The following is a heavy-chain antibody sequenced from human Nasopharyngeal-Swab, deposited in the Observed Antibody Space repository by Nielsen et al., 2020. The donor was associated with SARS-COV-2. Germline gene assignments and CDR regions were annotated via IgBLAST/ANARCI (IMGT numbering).Heavy chain of an antibody. CDR3: ARTPRLVAAGILLPYYYYYMDV. D-gene: IGHD6-13*01. J-gene: IGHJ6*03. Sequence: GGSLRLSCAASGFTFSDYYMSWIRQAPGKGLEWVSYISRSGSTIYYADSVKGRFTISRDNAKNSLYLQMNSLRAEDTAVYYCARTPRLVAAGILLPYYYYYMDVWGKGTTVTVSS. V-gene: IGHV3-11*01. CDR2: ISRSGSTI. CDR1: GFTFSDYY.